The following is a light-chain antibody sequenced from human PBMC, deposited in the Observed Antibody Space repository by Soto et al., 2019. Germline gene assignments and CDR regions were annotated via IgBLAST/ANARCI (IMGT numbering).Light chain of an antibody. CDR2: AAS. V-gene: IGKV1-39*01. CDR1: QSISSY. CDR3: QQSYGTPLT. Sequence: DIQMTQSPSSLSVSVGDRVTITCRASQSISSYLNWYQQKPGKAPKLLIYAASSLQSGVPSRFSGSESGTDFTLTINSLQPEDFAIYYCQQSYGTPLTFGQGTKVEIK. J-gene: IGKJ1*01.